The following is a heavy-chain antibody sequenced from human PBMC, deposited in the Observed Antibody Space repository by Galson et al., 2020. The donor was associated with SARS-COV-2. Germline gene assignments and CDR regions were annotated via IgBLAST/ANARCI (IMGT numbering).Heavy chain of an antibody. J-gene: IGHJ6*02. CDR1: GFTFSSYA. CDR3: ARGGGFGELGKQYYYYGMDV. Sequence: GESLKISCAASGFTFSSYAMHWVRQAPGKGLEWVAVISYDGSNKYYADSVKGRFTISRDNSKNTLYLQMNSLRAEDTAVYYCARGGGFGELGKQYYYYGMDVWGQGTTVTVSS. D-gene: IGHD3-10*01. CDR2: ISYDGSNK. V-gene: IGHV3-30-3*01.